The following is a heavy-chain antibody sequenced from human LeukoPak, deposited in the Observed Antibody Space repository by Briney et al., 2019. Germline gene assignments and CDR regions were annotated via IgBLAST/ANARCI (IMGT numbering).Heavy chain of an antibody. D-gene: IGHD3-22*01. J-gene: IGHJ4*02. CDR3: ARDSGPITRITMIVVVQPMVD. CDR2: ISAYNDNT. Sequence: GASVKVSCKASGYTFTSYGISWVRQAPGQGLEWMGWISAYNDNTNYAQKLQGRVTMTTDTSTSTAYMELRSLRSDGTAVYYCARDSGPITRITMIVVVQPMVDWGQGTLVTVSS. CDR1: GYTFTSYG. V-gene: IGHV1-18*01.